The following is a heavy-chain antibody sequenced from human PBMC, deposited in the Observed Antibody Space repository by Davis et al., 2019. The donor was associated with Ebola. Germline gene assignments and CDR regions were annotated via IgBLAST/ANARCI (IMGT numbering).Heavy chain of an antibody. D-gene: IGHD3-3*01. CDR1: GGSISSATYY. J-gene: IGHJ4*02. CDR3: ARQGDTIFGVVIHIYFDY. V-gene: IGHV4-39*01. Sequence: PSETLSLTCTVSGGSISSATYYWSWIRQHPGKGLEWIGYIYYSGSTYSNPSLKSRVTISVDTSKKQFSLKLSSVTAADTAVYYCARQGDTIFGVVIHIYFDYWGQGTLVTVSS. CDR2: IYYSGST.